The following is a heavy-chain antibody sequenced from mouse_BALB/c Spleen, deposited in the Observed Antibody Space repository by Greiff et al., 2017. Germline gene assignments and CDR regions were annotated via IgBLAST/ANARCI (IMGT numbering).Heavy chain of an antibody. Sequence: EVQVVESGGGLVQPGGSRKLSCAASGFTFSSFGMHWVRQAPEKGLEWVAYISSGSSTIYYADTVKGRFTISRDNPKNTLFLQMTSLRSEDTAMYYCARSGNYYGSGFDYWGQGTTLTVSS. V-gene: IGHV5-17*02. CDR3: ARSGNYYGSGFDY. D-gene: IGHD1-1*01. CDR1: GFTFSSFG. J-gene: IGHJ2*01. CDR2: ISSGSSTI.